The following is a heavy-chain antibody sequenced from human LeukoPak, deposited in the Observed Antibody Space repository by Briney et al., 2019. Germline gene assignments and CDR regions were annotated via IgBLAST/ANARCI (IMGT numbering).Heavy chain of an antibody. J-gene: IGHJ6*02. CDR1: GYSLSEIS. Sequence: SVKVSCKVSGYSLSEISVHWIRQVPGRGLEWMGSFETEDGEPLYAQKFQGRVTMTEDTSTDTAYMELSSLRSEDTAVYYCATVPLWFGDFYGMDVWGQGTTVTVSS. CDR2: FETEDGEP. CDR3: ATVPLWFGDFYGMDV. D-gene: IGHD3-10*01. V-gene: IGHV1-24*01.